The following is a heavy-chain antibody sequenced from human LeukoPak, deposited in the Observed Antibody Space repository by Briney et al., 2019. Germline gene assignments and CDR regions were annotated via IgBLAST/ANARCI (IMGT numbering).Heavy chain of an antibody. CDR3: ARSQGHRLLNYYYYYMDV. Sequence: ASVKVSCKASGYTFTGYYMHWVRQAPGQGLEWMGWINPNSGGTNYAQKFQGRVTMTTDTSTTTAYMELRSLRSDDTAVYYCARSQGHRLLNYYYYYMDVWGKGTTVTVSS. CDR1: GYTFTGYY. V-gene: IGHV1-2*02. D-gene: IGHD2-15*01. J-gene: IGHJ6*03. CDR2: INPNSGGT.